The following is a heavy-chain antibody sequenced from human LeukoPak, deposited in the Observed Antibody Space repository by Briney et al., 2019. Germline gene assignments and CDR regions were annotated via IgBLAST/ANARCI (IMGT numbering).Heavy chain of an antibody. J-gene: IGHJ4*02. Sequence: SETLSLTCTVSGGSISSYYWSWIRQPPGKGLEWIGEINHSGSTNYNPSLKSRVTISVDTSKNQFSLKLSSVTAADTAVYYCARAQWFGELFLLHWGQGTLVTVSS. D-gene: IGHD3-10*01. CDR3: ARAQWFGELFLLH. CDR2: INHSGST. CDR1: GGSISSYY. V-gene: IGHV4-34*01.